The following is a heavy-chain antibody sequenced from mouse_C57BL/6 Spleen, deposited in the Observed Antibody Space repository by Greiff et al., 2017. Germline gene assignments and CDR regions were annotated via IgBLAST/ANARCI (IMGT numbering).Heavy chain of an antibody. CDR3: AGIELPYYYAMDY. D-gene: IGHD2-12*01. CDR1: GYTFTDYN. V-gene: IGHV1-22*01. CDR2: INPNNGGT. Sequence: EVQLQESGPELVKPGASVKMSCKASGYTFTDYNMHWVKQSHGKSLEWIGYINPNNGGTRYNQKFKGKATLTVNKSSSTAYMELRSLTSEDSAVYYCAGIELPYYYAMDYWGQGTSVTVSS. J-gene: IGHJ4*01.